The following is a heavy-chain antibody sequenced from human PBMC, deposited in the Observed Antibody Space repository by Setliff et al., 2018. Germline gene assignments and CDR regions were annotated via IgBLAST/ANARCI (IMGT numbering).Heavy chain of an antibody. Sequence: GGSLRLSCGASGFIFSNFGMHWVRQAPGKGLEWVSMISCSAQTTYYADSVKGRFTISRDNSKNTVYLDVNSLRAEDKAVYYCAKRVPYCSGGTCHYYFDYWGQGTLVTVSS. J-gene: IGHJ4*02. CDR1: GFIFSNFG. D-gene: IGHD2-15*01. CDR2: ISCSAQTT. V-gene: IGHV3-23*01. CDR3: AKRVPYCSGGTCHYYFDY.